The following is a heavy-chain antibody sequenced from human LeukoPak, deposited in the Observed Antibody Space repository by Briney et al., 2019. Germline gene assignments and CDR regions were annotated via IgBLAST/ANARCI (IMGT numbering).Heavy chain of an antibody. CDR2: ISGSGGST. Sequence: GGSLRLSCAASGFTFSRNSMNWVRQAPGKGLEWVSAISGSGGSTYYADSVKGRFTISRDNSKNTLYLQMNSLRAEDTAVYYCARRGSMQPFDYWGQGTLVTVSS. J-gene: IGHJ4*02. D-gene: IGHD3-16*01. CDR3: ARRGSMQPFDY. V-gene: IGHV3-23*01. CDR1: GFTFSRNS.